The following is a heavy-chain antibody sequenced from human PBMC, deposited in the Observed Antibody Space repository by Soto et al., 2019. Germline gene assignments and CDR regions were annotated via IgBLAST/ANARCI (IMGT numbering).Heavy chain of an antibody. V-gene: IGHV3-23*01. CDR1: GFTFRNFA. J-gene: IGHJ5*01. Sequence: EVQLLESGGGFVQPGWSLRLSCESSGFTFRNFAMSWVRQAPGQGLEWVSSILGSGDSTYYADSVKGRFSISRDNSKNTLYLQMNSLRAEDTAIYYCAKDKPVGATPGGFDSWGQGTLVIVSS. CDR3: AKDKPVGATPGGFDS. CDR2: ILGSGDST. D-gene: IGHD1-26*01.